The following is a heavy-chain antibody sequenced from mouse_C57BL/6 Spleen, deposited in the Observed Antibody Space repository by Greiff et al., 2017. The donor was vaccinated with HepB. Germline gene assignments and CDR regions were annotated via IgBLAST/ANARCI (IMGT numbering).Heavy chain of an antibody. D-gene: IGHD2-4*01. CDR2: INPNNGGT. Sequence: VQLQQSGPELVKPGASVKISCKASGYTFTDYYMNWVKQSHGKSLEWIGDINPNNGGTSYNQKFKGKATLTVDKSSSTAYMELRSLTSEDSAVYYCARLNYDYDGDYWGQGTTLTVSS. J-gene: IGHJ2*01. CDR3: ARLNYDYDGDY. CDR1: GYTFTDYY. V-gene: IGHV1-26*01.